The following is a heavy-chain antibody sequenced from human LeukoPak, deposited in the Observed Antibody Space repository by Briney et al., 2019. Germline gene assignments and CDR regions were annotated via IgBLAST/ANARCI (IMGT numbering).Heavy chain of an antibody. V-gene: IGHV4-59*08. CDR1: GGSISSYY. J-gene: IGHJ4*02. D-gene: IGHD1-26*01. CDR2: IYYSGST. CDR3: ARLKVGATKFDY. Sequence: SETLSLTCTVSGGSISSYYWSWIRQPPGKGLEWIGYIYYSGSTNYNPSLKSRVTISVDTSKNQFSLKLSSVTAADTAVYYCARLKVGATKFDYWGQGTLVTVSS.